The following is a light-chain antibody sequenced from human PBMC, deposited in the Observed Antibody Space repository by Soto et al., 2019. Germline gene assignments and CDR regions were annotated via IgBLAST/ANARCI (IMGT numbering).Light chain of an antibody. CDR3: QQYNSYWT. V-gene: IGKV1-39*01. J-gene: IGKJ1*01. Sequence: IQMTQSPSSLSASVGDRVTITFRASQSISSYLNWYQQKPGKAPKLLIYAASSLQSGVPSRFSGSGSGTEFTLTISSLQPDDFATYYCQQYNSYWTFGQGTKVDIK. CDR1: QSISSY. CDR2: AAS.